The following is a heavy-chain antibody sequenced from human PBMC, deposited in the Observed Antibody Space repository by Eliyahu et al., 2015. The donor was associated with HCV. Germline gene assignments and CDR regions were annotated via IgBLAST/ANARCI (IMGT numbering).Heavy chain of an antibody. Sequence: QVQLQESGPGLVKPSETLSLTCTVSGGSITPYXRSWIRQPPGKGLXWIGYIHYSGSTNYNPSLKSRVTISIDTSKNQFSLKLTSVTAADTAMYYCASGGGGIAVTGTGGWFDPWGQGTLVTVSS. CDR1: GGSITPYX. V-gene: IGHV4-59*01. CDR2: IHYSGST. CDR3: ASGGGGIAVTGTGGWFDP. J-gene: IGHJ5*02. D-gene: IGHD6-19*01.